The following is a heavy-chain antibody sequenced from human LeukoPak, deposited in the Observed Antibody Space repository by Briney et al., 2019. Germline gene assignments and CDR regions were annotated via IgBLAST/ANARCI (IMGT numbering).Heavy chain of an antibody. J-gene: IGHJ5*02. CDR1: GGSISSYY. CDR3: ARLWAAAGTLGYHWFDP. CDR2: IYYSGST. Sequence: SETLSLTCTASGGSISSYYWSWIRQPPGKGLEWIGYIYYSGSTNYNPSLKSRVTISVDTSKNQFSLKLSSVTAADTAVYYCARLWAAAGTLGYHWFDPWGQGTLVTVSS. V-gene: IGHV4-59*08. D-gene: IGHD6-13*01.